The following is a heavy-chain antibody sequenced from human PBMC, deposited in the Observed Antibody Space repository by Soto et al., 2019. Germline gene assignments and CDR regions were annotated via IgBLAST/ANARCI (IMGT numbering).Heavy chain of an antibody. CDR3: ARNPGSTGPFWDY. CDR2: IYYSGST. D-gene: IGHD3-3*01. J-gene: IGHJ4*02. CDR1: GGSISSYY. Sequence: PSETLSLTCTVSGGSISSYYWSWIRQPPGKGLEWIGYIYYSGSTNYNPSLKSRVTISVDTSKNQFSLKLSSVTAADTAVYYCARNPGSTGPFWDYWGQGTLLTVSS. V-gene: IGHV4-59*08.